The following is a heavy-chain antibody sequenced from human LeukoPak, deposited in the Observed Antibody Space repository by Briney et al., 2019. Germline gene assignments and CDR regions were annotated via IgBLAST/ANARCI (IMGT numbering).Heavy chain of an antibody. CDR2: SYWDDDK. J-gene: IGHJ4*02. CDR3: VHSLCSVGSCYSGFDY. CDR1: GFSLSTRGEG. Sequence: SGPTLVKPTQTLTLTCTFSGFSLSTRGEGVGWIRQPPGKALEWLALSYWDDDKRYSPSLKSRLTITKDTSKNQVVLTMTNMDPVDTATYYCVHSLCSVGSCYSGFDYWGQGTLVTVSS. V-gene: IGHV2-5*02. D-gene: IGHD2-15*01.